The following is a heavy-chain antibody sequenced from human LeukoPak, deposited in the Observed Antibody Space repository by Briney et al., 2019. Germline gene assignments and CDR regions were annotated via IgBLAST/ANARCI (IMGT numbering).Heavy chain of an antibody. D-gene: IGHD4-17*01. J-gene: IGHJ4*02. CDR1: GFTFSSYE. Sequence: GGSLPLSSAASGFTFSSYEMNWVRPAPGKGLEWVSAISGSGGSTYYADSVKGRFTISRDNSKNTLYLQMNSLRAEDTAVYYCATPPSYGEVDYWGQGTLVTVSS. V-gene: IGHV3-23*01. CDR2: ISGSGGST. CDR3: ATPPSYGEVDY.